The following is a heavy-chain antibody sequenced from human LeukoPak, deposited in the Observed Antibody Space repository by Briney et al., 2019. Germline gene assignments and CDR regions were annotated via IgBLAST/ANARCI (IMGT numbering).Heavy chain of an antibody. CDR1: GGSISSGDYY. CDR2: IYYSGST. V-gene: IGHV4-30-4*01. Sequence: SQTLSLTCTVSGGSISSGDYYWSWIRQPPGKGLEWIGYIYYSGSTYYNPSLKSRVTISVDTSKNQFSLKLSSVTAADTAVYYCARGREMATIGYFDYWGQGTLVTVSS. CDR3: ARGREMATIGYFDY. J-gene: IGHJ4*02. D-gene: IGHD5-24*01.